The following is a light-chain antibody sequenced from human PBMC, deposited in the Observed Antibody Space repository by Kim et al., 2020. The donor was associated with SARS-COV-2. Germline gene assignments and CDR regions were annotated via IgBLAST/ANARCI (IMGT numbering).Light chain of an antibody. Sequence: LGQTVRITCQGDSLRSYYATWYQQKPGQAPVVVIYGKNNRPSGIPDRFSGSSSGNTASLTITGAQAEDEAYYYCNSRDSSGDHLLFGGGTQLTVL. CDR1: SLRSYY. CDR2: GKN. CDR3: NSRDSSGDHLL. J-gene: IGLJ3*02. V-gene: IGLV3-19*01.